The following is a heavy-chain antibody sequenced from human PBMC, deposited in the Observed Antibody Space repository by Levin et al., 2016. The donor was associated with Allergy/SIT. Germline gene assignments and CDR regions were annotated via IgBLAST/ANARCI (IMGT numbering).Heavy chain of an antibody. CDR1: GGTFSGYA. CDR2: IIPIFGTA. D-gene: IGHD2-2*01. J-gene: IGHJ5*02. Sequence: SVKVSCKASGGTFSGYAISWVRQAPGQGLEWMGGIIPIFGTANYAQKFQGRVTITADESTSTAYMELSSLRSEDTAVYYCARRYCSSTSCYGDWFDPWGQGTLVTVSS. CDR3: ARRYCSSTSCYGDWFDP. V-gene: IGHV1-69*13.